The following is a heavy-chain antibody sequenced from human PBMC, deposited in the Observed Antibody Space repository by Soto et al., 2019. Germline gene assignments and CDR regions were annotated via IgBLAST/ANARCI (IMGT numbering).Heavy chain of an antibody. J-gene: IGHJ6*02. CDR1: GFTFSSYS. V-gene: IGHV3-21*01. CDR2: ISSSSSYI. Sequence: EVQLVESGGGLVKPGGSLRLSCAASGFTFSSYSMNWVRQAPGKGLEWVSSISSSSSYIYYADSVKGRFTISRDNAKNSLYLQMNSLRAEDTAVYYCARDRLTTQYTQYYYYGMDVWGQGTTVTVSS. D-gene: IGHD4-4*01. CDR3: ARDRLTTQYTQYYYYGMDV.